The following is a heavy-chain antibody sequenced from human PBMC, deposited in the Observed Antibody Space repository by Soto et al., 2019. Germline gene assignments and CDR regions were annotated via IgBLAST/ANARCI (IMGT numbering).Heavy chain of an antibody. D-gene: IGHD3-10*01. CDR1: GGSISSYY. CDR3: ARSMVRGFVPLNFDY. Sequence: PSETLSLTCTVSGGSISSYYWSWIRQPPGKGLEWIGYIYYSGSTNYNPSLKSRVTISVDTSKNQFSLKLSSVTAADTAVYYCARSMVRGFVPLNFDYWGQGTLVTVSS. CDR2: IYYSGST. J-gene: IGHJ4*02. V-gene: IGHV4-59*01.